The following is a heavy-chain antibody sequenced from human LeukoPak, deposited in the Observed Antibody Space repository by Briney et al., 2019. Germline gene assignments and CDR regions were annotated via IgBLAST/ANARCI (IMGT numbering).Heavy chain of an antibody. CDR2: ISYDGSNK. D-gene: IGHD1-14*01. CDR3: ARVFRVPGPEYSQH. Sequence: GGSLRLSCAASGFTFSSYAMHWVRQAPGKGLEWVAVISYDGSNKYYADSVKGRFTISRDNSKNTLYLQMNSLRAEDTVVYYCARVFRVPGPEYSQHWARGTLVTVPS. CDR1: GFTFSSYA. J-gene: IGHJ1*01. V-gene: IGHV3-30*04.